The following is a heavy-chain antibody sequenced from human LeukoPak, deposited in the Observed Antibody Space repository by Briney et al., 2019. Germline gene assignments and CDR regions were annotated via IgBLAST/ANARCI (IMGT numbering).Heavy chain of an antibody. CDR1: GGSISSYY. J-gene: IGHJ4*02. CDR2: IYSNGNT. Sequence: SETLSLTCTVSGGSISSYYWSWIRQPPGKGLEWIGYIYSNGNTKYNPSLKSRVTISVDTSKNQFSLKLSSVTAADTAVYYCAREIRFSEWFDNWGQGTLVTVSS. V-gene: IGHV4-59*01. D-gene: IGHD3-3*01. CDR3: AREIRFSEWFDN.